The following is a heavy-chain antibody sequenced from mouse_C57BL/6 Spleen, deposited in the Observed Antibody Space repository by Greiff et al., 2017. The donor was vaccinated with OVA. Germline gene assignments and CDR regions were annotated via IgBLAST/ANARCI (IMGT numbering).Heavy chain of an antibody. CDR3: ARDCLYAMDY. V-gene: IGHV1-84*01. CDR2: IYPGSGNT. CDR1: GYTFTDYY. Sequence: VQLQQSGPELVKPGASVKISCKASGYTFTDYYINWVKQRPGQGLEWIGWIYPGSGNTKYNEKFKGQATLTVDTSSSTTYMQLSRLTSEDAAVYFCARDCLYAMDYWGQGTSVTVSS. J-gene: IGHJ4*01.